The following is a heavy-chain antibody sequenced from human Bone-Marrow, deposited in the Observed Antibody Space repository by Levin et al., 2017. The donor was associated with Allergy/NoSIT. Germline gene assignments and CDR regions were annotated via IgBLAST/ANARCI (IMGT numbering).Heavy chain of an antibody. J-gene: IGHJ4*02. CDR2: IRGGSDRT. CDR1: GFAFGSHA. V-gene: IGHV3-23*01. CDR3: AKGRRLDVDTDTLNY. Sequence: PSETLSLTCAASGFAFGSHAMSWVRQAPGKGLEWISGIRGGSDRTHYADSVKGRFTISRDNSKNTLYLQMSSLGVEDTAVYYCAKGRRLDVDTDTLNYWGQGTLVTVSS. D-gene: IGHD5-18*01.